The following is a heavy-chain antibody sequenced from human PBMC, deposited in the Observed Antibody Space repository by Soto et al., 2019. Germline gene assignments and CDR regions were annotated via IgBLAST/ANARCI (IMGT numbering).Heavy chain of an antibody. Sequence: AAPHSIGCPATGDPRSNMGYSVSSIRKPRGKGLEWIGSIYYSGSTYNTPSVRSRVSMAIDTSKDQFSLKLKSVTAADTALYFCARRRSSVVTHDSFDVRGPGSLVTLSS. CDR3: ARRRSSVVTHDSFDV. D-gene: IGHD2-21*02. CDR1: GDPRSNMGYS. CDR2: IYYSGST. V-gene: IGHV4-39*01. J-gene: IGHJ1*01.